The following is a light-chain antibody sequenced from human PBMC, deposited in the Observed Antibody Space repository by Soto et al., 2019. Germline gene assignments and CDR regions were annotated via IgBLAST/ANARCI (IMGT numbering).Light chain of an antibody. V-gene: IGLV8-61*01. CDR2: STN. Sequence: QTVVTQEPSFSVSPGGTVTLTCGLSSGSGSTNYYPSWYQQTPGQAPRTLIYSTNTRSSGVPDRFSGSILGNKAALTITGAQADDESDYYCVLYMGSGFYVFGTGTKVTVL. CDR3: VLYMGSGFYV. J-gene: IGLJ1*01. CDR1: SGSGSTNYY.